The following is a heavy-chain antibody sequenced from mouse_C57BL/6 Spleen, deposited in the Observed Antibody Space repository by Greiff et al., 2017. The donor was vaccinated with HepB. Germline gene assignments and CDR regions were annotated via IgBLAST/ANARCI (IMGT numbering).Heavy chain of an antibody. CDR2: IDPGSGNT. Sequence: QVQLQQSGAELVRPGASVKLSCKASGYTFTDYYINWVKQRPGQGLEWIARIDPGSGNTYYNEKFKGKATLTAEKSSSTAYMQLSSLTSEDSAVYLGAREKRGLLPASDCFDYWGQGTTLTVSA. J-gene: IGHJ2*01. D-gene: IGHD1-1*01. V-gene: IGHV1-76*01. CDR3: AREKRGLLPASDCFDY. CDR1: GYTFTDYY.